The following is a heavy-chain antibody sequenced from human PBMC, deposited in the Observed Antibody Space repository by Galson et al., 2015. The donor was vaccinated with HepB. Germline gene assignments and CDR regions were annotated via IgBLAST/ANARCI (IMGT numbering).Heavy chain of an antibody. CDR1: GFTFSTYA. Sequence: SLRLSCAASGFTFSTYAMTWVRQVPGKGLEWVSVVTGSGGSTYYADSVKGRFTVFRDNSKNTLYLQMDSLRAEDTAIYSCAKGLWLDSWGQGTLVTVSS. D-gene: IGHD3-16*01. J-gene: IGHJ4*02. CDR2: VTGSGGST. CDR3: AKGLWLDS. V-gene: IGHV3-23*01.